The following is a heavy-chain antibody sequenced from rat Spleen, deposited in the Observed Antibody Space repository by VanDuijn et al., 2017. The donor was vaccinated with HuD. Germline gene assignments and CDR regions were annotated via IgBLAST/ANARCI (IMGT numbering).Heavy chain of an antibody. CDR1: GFTFSNYG. V-gene: IGHV5-19*01. D-gene: IGHD1-10*01. CDR2: IRPSGDNA. J-gene: IGHJ2*01. CDR3: TTDNNYFGY. Sequence: EVQLVESGCGLVQPGRSLKLSCAASGFTFSNYGMHWIRQAPTKVLQWVAFIRPSGDNAYYRDSVKGRFTISRDNAKSTLYLQMDSLRSEDTAIYYCTTDNNYFGYWGQGVMVTVSS.